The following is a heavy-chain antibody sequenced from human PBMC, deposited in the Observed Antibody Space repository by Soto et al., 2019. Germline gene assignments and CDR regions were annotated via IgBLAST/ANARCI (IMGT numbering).Heavy chain of an antibody. J-gene: IGHJ4*02. D-gene: IGHD1-20*01. CDR1: GYTFTSYD. Sequence: QVQLVQSGAEEKKPGASVKVSCKASGYTFTSYDMHWVRQAPGQRLEWMGWINAGNGNTKYSQKFQGRVTITRDTTASTAYRELSSLRSEDTAVDYCERDKITGILDYWGQGTLVTVSS. V-gene: IGHV1-3*05. CDR3: ERDKITGILDY. CDR2: INAGNGNT.